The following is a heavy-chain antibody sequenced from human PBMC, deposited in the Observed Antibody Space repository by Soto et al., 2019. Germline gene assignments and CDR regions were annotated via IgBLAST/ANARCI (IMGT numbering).Heavy chain of an antibody. Sequence: PSETLSLTCAVSGGSISSGGYSWSWIRQPPGKGLEWIGYIYYSGSTYYNPSLKSRVTISVDTSKNQFSLKLSSVTAADTAVYYCARLGWILGWYYYYGMDVWGQGTTVTVSS. V-gene: IGHV4-30-2*03. CDR3: ARLGWILGWYYYYGMDV. CDR2: IYYSGST. J-gene: IGHJ6*02. CDR1: GGSISSGGYS. D-gene: IGHD5-18*01.